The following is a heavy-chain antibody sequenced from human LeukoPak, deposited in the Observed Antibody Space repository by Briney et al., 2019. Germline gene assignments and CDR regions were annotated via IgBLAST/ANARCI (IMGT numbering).Heavy chain of an antibody. CDR2: INPNGGST. V-gene: IGHV1-46*01. CDR1: GYTFTSYY. Sequence: ASVKVSCKASGYTFTSYYMHWVRQAPGQGLEWMGIINPNGGSTSYAQKFQGRVTMTRDTSTSTVYMELSSLRSEDTAVYYCARDIVGATGFDYWGQGTLVTVSS. J-gene: IGHJ4*02. D-gene: IGHD1-26*01. CDR3: ARDIVGATGFDY.